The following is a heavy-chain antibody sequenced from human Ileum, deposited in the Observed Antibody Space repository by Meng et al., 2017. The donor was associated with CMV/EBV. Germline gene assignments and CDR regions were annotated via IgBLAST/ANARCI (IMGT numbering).Heavy chain of an antibody. CDR2: VSAYDGDT. J-gene: IGHJ1*01. V-gene: IGHV1-18*04. CDR1: GYTYTNYG. Sequence: QVHLVQSGVEVKKPGASVKVSCKASGYTYTNYGISWVRQAPGQGLEWIGWVSAYDGDTNYAQKVKGRVTMTTDTSTTTAYMELRSLRSDDTAIYYCARVTNPEYFEHWGQGTLVTVSS. CDR3: ARVTNPEYFEH.